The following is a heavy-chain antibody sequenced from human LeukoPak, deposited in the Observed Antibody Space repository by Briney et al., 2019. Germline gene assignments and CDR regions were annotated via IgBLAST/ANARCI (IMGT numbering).Heavy chain of an antibody. CDR3: ANQHLATFGHHCYAMDV. J-gene: IGHJ6*02. V-gene: IGHV3-30*18. Sequence: PGESLRLSCAASGYSFTIYGMNWVRQAPGQGLECVAVIGYDVSNEYYAESVKGRFTISTDNSKNTLYLQMTSLRAEDTAVYFCANQHLATFGHHCYAMDVWGQGTTFPVSS. CDR2: IGYDVSNE. CDR1: GYSFTIYG. D-gene: IGHD3-10*02.